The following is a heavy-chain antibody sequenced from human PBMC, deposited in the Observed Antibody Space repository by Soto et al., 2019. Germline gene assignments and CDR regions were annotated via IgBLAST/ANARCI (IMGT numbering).Heavy chain of an antibody. Sequence: PSETLSLTCTVSGGSISRGDYFWGWIRQPPGKGLEWIGYIYYRGSTYYNPSLKSRVTISVDTSKNQFSLKLSSVTAADAAVYYCAGAPMNTVTSRGPIFDYWGQGTLVTVSS. D-gene: IGHD4-4*01. CDR2: IYYRGST. CDR3: AGAPMNTVTSRGPIFDY. V-gene: IGHV4-30-4*01. CDR1: GGSISRGDYF. J-gene: IGHJ4*02.